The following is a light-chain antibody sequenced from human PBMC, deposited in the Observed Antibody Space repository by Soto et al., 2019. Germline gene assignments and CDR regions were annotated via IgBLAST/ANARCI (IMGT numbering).Light chain of an antibody. CDR2: KAS. CDR1: QSVITW. Sequence: DSQMTQSPSTLAASVGDRVTITCRASQSVITWLAWYQQKPGKPPKLLIYKASILQSGVSSRFSGSGSGTDFTLTISGLQPDDFATYYCQQYDRYPVTFGGGTKVEVK. J-gene: IGKJ4*01. V-gene: IGKV1-5*03. CDR3: QQYDRYPVT.